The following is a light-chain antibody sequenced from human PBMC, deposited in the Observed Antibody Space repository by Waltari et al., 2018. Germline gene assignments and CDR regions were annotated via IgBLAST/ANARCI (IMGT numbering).Light chain of an antibody. CDR3: AAWDDSLSGRV. J-gene: IGLJ3*02. Sequence: QSVLTQPPSASGTPGKRVTISCSGSRSNIGSNYVYWYQQVPGTAPKLLIYRNNQRPSGVPDRFSGSKSGTSASLAISGLRSEDEADYYCAAWDDSLSGRVFGGGTKVTVL. V-gene: IGLV1-47*01. CDR1: RSNIGSNY. CDR2: RNN.